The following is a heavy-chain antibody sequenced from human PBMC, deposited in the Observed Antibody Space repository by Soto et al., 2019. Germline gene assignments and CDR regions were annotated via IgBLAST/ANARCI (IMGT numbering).Heavy chain of an antibody. CDR2: IAPNIGDK. J-gene: IGHJ3*02. CDR1: GYTFSKFY. D-gene: IGHD5-18*01. V-gene: IGHV1-2*02. Sequence: GASLNVSFKASGYTFSKFYIHWFLHSPGQGLEWMGWIAPNIGDKNIAQKFQGSVTMTRDTSISTAYMDLNGLRSDETAVYYCAKNIIVKMKDGYEIWGKGQMV. CDR3: AKNIIVKMKDGYEI.